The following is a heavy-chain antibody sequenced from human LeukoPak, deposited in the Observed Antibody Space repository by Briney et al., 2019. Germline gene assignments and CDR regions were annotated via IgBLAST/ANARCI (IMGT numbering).Heavy chain of an antibody. CDR3: ARQFPGYDSGGYYYYYMDV. J-gene: IGHJ6*03. CDR1: GGSISSGSYY. Sequence: SETLSLTCTVSGGSISSGSYYWSWIRQPAGKGLEWIGRIYTSGSTNYNPSLKSRVTISVDTSKNQFSLKLSSVTAADTAVYYCARQFPGYDSGGYYYYYMDVWGKGTTVTISS. CDR2: IYTSGST. V-gene: IGHV4-61*02. D-gene: IGHD3-22*01.